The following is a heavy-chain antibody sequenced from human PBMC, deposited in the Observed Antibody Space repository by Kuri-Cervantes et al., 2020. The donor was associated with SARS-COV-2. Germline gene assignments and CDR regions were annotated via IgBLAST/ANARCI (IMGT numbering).Heavy chain of an antibody. D-gene: IGHD3-3*01. V-gene: IGHV1-69*06. Sequence: SVKVSCKAFGGTFSSYAISWVRQAPGQGLEWLGGIIPIFGTANYAQKFQGRVTITADKSTSTAYMELSSLRSEDTAVYYCARRVRGEWLSQHYFDYWGQGTLVTVSS. J-gene: IGHJ4*02. CDR2: IIPIFGTA. CDR3: ARRVRGEWLSQHYFDY. CDR1: GGTFSSYA.